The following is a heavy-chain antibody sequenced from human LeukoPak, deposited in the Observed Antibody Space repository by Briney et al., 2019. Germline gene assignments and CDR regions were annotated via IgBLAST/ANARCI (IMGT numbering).Heavy chain of an antibody. D-gene: IGHD1-14*01. V-gene: IGHV1-18*04. CDR1: SYTFPTYG. J-gene: IGHJ4*02. CDR3: ATERTRISHEY. Sequence: ASVKVSCKGSSYTFPTYGISWVRQAPGQGLEWMGWITAYNGDTNYAQKFQGRVTMTTDTSTSTAYMELRSLRSDDTAVYYCATERTRISHEYWGQGTLVTVSS. CDR2: ITAYNGDT.